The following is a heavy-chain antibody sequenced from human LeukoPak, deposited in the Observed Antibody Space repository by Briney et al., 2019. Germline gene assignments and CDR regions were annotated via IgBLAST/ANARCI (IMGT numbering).Heavy chain of an antibody. CDR3: ARMGNSYVMDV. J-gene: IGHJ6*02. CDR2: INSDGSRT. D-gene: IGHD7-27*01. V-gene: IGHV3-74*01. CDR1: GFTFSSYW. Sequence: GGSLRLSCAASGFTFSSYWMHWVRQVPGKGLVWVSRINSDGSRTSNADCVKGRFTISRDNAKNTLYLQMHSLRAEDTAVYYCARMGNSYVMDVWGQGTTVTVSS.